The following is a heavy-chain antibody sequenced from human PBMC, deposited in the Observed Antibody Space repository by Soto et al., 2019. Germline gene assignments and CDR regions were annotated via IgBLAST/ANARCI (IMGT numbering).Heavy chain of an antibody. CDR2: IYTSGST. Sequence: SVTLSLTCPVSGGSISSYYLIWIRQPAGRGLEWIGRIYTSGSTNYNPSLKSRVTMSVDTSKNQFSLKLSSVTAADTAVYYCARDLPHASSYYYYYGMDVWGQGNTVTVSS. CDR3: ARDLPHASSYYYYYGMDV. CDR1: GGSISSYY. J-gene: IGHJ6*02. V-gene: IGHV4-4*07. D-gene: IGHD1-26*01.